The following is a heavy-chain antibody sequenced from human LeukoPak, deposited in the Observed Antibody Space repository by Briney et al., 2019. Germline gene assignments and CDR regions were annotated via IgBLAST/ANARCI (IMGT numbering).Heavy chain of an antibody. CDR1: GYTFTNYG. Sequence: ASVKVSCKASGYTFTNYGISWVRQAPGQGLEWMGWISTNSDIRTYAQTLQGRFTMTTDTATTTAYMELNNLTFDDTAVYYCARGESSGRKDYYYMDVWGKGTTVTVSS. J-gene: IGHJ6*03. CDR3: ARGESSGRKDYYYMDV. CDR2: ISTNSDIR. D-gene: IGHD6-25*01. V-gene: IGHV1-18*01.